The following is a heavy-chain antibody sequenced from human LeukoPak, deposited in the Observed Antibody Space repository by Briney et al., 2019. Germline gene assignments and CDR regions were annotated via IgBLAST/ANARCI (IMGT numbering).Heavy chain of an antibody. CDR1: GFTFSDYY. Sequence: GGSLRLSCAASGFTFSDYYMGWIRQAPGKGLEWVSAISGSGGSTYYADSVKGRFTISRDNSKNTLYLQMNSLRAEDTAVYYCAKPRIVATTVGYYFDYWGQGTLVTVSS. J-gene: IGHJ4*02. CDR2: ISGSGGST. V-gene: IGHV3-23*01. CDR3: AKPRIVATTVGYYFDY. D-gene: IGHD5-12*01.